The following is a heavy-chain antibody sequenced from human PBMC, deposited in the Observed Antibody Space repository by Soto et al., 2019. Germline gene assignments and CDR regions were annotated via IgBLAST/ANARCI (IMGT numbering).Heavy chain of an antibody. J-gene: IGHJ6*02. D-gene: IGHD2-8*01. CDR2: ISYDGSNK. CDR3: AKDMWRVYAIGHYYYGMDV. Sequence: PGGSLRLSCAASGFTFSSYGMYWVRQAPGKGLEWVAVISYDGSNKYYADSVKGRFTISRDNSKDTLYLQMNSLRAEDTAVYYCAKDMWRVYAIGHYYYGMDVWGQGTTVTVSS. CDR1: GFTFSSYG. V-gene: IGHV3-30*18.